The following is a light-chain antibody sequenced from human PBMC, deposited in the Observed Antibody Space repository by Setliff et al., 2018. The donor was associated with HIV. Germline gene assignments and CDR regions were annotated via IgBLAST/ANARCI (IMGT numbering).Light chain of an antibody. CDR3: SSYTTSNTVPHV. CDR2: EVS. Sequence: QSALPQPASVSGSPGQSITISCTGTSSDVGGHNYVSWYQQHPGKAPKLIIYEVSYRPSGVSNRFSGSKSGNTASLTISGLQAEDEAEYHCSSYTTSNTVPHVFGTGTKVTVL. V-gene: IGLV2-14*01. CDR1: SSDVGGHNY. J-gene: IGLJ1*01.